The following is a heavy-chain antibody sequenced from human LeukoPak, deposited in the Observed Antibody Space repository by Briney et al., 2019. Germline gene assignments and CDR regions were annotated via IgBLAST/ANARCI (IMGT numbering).Heavy chain of an antibody. Sequence: GASVKVSCKASGGTFSSYAISWVRQAPGQGLEWMGRIIPILGIANYAQKFQGRVTITADKSTSTAYMELSSLRSEDTAMYYCARRGRWLQHYYFDYWGQGTLVTVSS. V-gene: IGHV1-69*04. J-gene: IGHJ4*02. D-gene: IGHD5-24*01. CDR3: ARRGRWLQHYYFDY. CDR2: IIPILGIA. CDR1: GGTFSSYA.